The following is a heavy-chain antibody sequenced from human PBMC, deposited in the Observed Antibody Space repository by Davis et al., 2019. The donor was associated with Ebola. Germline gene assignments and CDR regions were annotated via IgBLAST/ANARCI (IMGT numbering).Heavy chain of an antibody. Sequence: GESLKISCAASGFTFRDFAMNWARQAPGKGLECVAHIKEDGSKEFYVDSVKGRFTISRDNAKSSLYLQMNSLRAEDTAVFYCVRGGSATAYWGQGTPVTVSS. J-gene: IGHJ1*01. CDR2: IKEDGSKE. V-gene: IGHV3-7*03. CDR1: GFTFRDFA. D-gene: IGHD2-15*01. CDR3: VRGGSATAY.